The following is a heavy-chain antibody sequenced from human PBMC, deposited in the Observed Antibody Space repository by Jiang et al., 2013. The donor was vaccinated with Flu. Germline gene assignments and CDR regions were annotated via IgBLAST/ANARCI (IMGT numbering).Heavy chain of an antibody. CDR1: GVSVTNTNYY. D-gene: IGHD3-3*01. CDR2: IHNSGST. CDR3: ARVHDWSGYYLNWFDP. Sequence: LLKPSETLSLTCSVSGVSVTNTNYYWSWIRQPPGKGLEWIGYIHNSGSTDYNPSLKSRVTISVDPSKNQFSLKLTSVTAADTAVYYCARVHDWSGYYLNWFDPWGQGTLVTVSS. J-gene: IGHJ5*02. V-gene: IGHV4-61*01.